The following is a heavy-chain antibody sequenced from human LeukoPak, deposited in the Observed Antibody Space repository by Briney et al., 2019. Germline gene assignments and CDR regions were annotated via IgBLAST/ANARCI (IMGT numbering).Heavy chain of an antibody. CDR1: GGSFSGYY. D-gene: IGHD3-22*01. CDR3: ARHCYYDSSGYYSTSFDY. Sequence: SETLSLTCAVYGGSFSGYYWSWIRQPPGKGLEWIGEINHSGSTNYNPSLKSRVTISVDTSKNQFSLKLSSVTAADTAVYYCARHCYYDSSGYYSTSFDYWGQGTLVTVSS. V-gene: IGHV4-34*01. CDR2: INHSGST. J-gene: IGHJ4*02.